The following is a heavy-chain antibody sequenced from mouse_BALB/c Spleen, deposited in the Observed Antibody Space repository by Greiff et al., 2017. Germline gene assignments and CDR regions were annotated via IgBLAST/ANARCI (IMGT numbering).Heavy chain of an antibody. Sequence: VQLQQSGAELVKPGASVKLSCTASGFHIKDTYMHWVKQRPEQGLEWIGRIDPANGNTKYDPKFQGKATITADTSSNTAYLQLSSLTSEDTAVYYCDDDDGGYYAMEDWGQGTSGTVSS. CDR2: IDPANGNT. V-gene: IGHV14-3*02. CDR3: DDDDGGYYAMED. J-gene: IGHJ4*01. D-gene: IGHD2-12*01. CDR1: GFHIKDTY.